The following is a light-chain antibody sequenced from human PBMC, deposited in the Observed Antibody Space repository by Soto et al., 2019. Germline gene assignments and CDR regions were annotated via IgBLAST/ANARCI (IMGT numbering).Light chain of an antibody. CDR2: DAS. Sequence: DIQLTQSPSTLSAAVGDSVTITCRASQNIRNLLAWYQQKPGKAPKPLIYDASTLKTGVPSRFSGSGSGSEFNFTITGLQPDDFATYFYQQYNTYATFGQGTRLDIK. CDR3: QQYNTYAT. J-gene: IGKJ5*01. CDR1: QNIRNL. V-gene: IGKV1-5*01.